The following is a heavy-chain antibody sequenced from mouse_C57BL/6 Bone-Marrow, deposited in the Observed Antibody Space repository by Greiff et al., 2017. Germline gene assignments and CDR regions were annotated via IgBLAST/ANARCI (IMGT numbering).Heavy chain of an antibody. CDR3: GTIYYGNFYAMDY. D-gene: IGHD2-1*01. CDR2: INPGSGGT. Sequence: QVQLKESGAELVRPGTSVKVSCKASGYAFTNYLIEWVKQRPGQGLEWIGVINPGSGGTNYNEKFKGKATLTADKSSSTAYMQLSSLTSEDSAVYFCGTIYYGNFYAMDYWGQGTSVTVSS. J-gene: IGHJ4*01. CDR1: GYAFTNYL. V-gene: IGHV1-54*01.